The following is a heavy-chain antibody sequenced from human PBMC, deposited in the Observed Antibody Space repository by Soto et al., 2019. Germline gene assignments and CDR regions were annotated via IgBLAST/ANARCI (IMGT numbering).Heavy chain of an antibody. D-gene: IGHD5-12*01. Sequence: EVQLLESGGGLVQPGGSLRLSCAASGFTFSSYAMSWVRQAPGKGLEWVSAIGGSGGSTYYADSVKGRFTISRDNSKNTLYLQMNSLRAEDTAVYYCAKVAEMATVRHYYGMDVWGQGTTVTVSS. J-gene: IGHJ6*02. CDR3: AKVAEMATVRHYYGMDV. V-gene: IGHV3-23*01. CDR2: IGGSGGST. CDR1: GFTFSSYA.